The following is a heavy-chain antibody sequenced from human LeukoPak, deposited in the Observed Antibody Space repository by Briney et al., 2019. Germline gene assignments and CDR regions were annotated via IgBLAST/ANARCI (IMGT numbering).Heavy chain of an antibody. D-gene: IGHD6-19*01. Sequence: SETLSLTCAVYGGSFSGYYWSWIRQPPGKGLEWIGEINHSGSTNYNPSLKSRVTISVDTSKNQFSLKLSSVTAADTAVYYCAKGLLEGAVAGIQAYFDYWGQGTLVTVSS. CDR2: INHSGST. CDR1: GGSFSGYY. CDR3: AKGLLEGAVAGIQAYFDY. J-gene: IGHJ4*02. V-gene: IGHV4-34*01.